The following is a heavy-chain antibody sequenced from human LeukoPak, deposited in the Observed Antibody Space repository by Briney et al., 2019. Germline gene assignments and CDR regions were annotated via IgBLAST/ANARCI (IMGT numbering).Heavy chain of an antibody. V-gene: IGHV4-34*01. D-gene: IGHD3-3*01. Sequence: SETLSLTCAVYGGSFSGYYWSWIRQPPGKGLEWIGEINHSGSTNYNPSLKSRVTISVDTSKNQFSLKLSSVTAADTAVYYCARGRTIFGVVRPDYWGRGTLVTVSS. CDR1: GGSFSGYY. CDR3: ARGRTIFGVVRPDY. CDR2: INHSGST. J-gene: IGHJ4*02.